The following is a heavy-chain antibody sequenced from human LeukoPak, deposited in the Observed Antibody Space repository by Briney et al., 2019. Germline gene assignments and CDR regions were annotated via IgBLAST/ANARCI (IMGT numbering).Heavy chain of an antibody. Sequence: GGSLRLSCVASGFTFSTYAMSWVRQAPGKGLEWVSGISGSAGSTYYADSVKGRFTISRDNSKNTLYLQMNSLRAEDTAVYYCARGPKTSDGMDVWGQGTTVTVSS. CDR2: ISGSAGST. CDR3: ARGPKTSDGMDV. J-gene: IGHJ6*02. CDR1: GFTFSTYA. V-gene: IGHV3-23*01.